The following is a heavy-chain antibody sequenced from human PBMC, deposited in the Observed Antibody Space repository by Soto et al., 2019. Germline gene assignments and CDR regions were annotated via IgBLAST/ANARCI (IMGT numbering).Heavy chain of an antibody. J-gene: IGHJ6*02. CDR3: ASPSIAAASPTPYAMDV. D-gene: IGHD6-13*01. CDR2: ISAYNGNT. V-gene: IGHV1-18*01. CDR1: GYTFTSYG. Sequence: QVQLVQSGAEVKKPGASVKVSCKASGYTFTSYGISWVRQAPGQGLEWMGWISAYNGNTNYAQKLQGRVTMTTDTSTSKAYMELRSLRSDDTAVYYCASPSIAAASPTPYAMDVWGQGTTVTVSS.